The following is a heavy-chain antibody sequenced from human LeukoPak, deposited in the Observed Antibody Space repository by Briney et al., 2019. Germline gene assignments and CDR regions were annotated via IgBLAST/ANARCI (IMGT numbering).Heavy chain of an antibody. CDR2: ISSSGST. V-gene: IGHV4-61*02. CDR1: GDSISSGDYY. D-gene: IGHD1-14*01. Sequence: ASETLSLTCTVSGDSISSGDYYWSWIRQPAGKGLEWIGRISSSGSTNYNPSLKSRVTISVDTSKNQFSLKLTSVTAADTAIYYCARVTLTTTARAFDIWGQGTMVTVSS. CDR3: ARVTLTTTARAFDI. J-gene: IGHJ3*02.